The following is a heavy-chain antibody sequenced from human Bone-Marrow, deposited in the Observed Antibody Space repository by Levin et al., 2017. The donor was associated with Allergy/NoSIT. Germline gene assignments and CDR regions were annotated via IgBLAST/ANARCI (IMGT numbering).Heavy chain of an antibody. Sequence: SVKVSCKASGGTFSSYAISWVRQAPGQGLEWMGGIIPIFGTANYAQKFQGRVTITADESTSTAYMELSSLRSEDTAVYYCARDLVVVVPAAKSVYNYYYYYMDVWGKGTTVTVSS. CDR1: GGTFSSYA. V-gene: IGHV1-69*13. CDR3: ARDLVVVVPAAKSVYNYYYYYMDV. J-gene: IGHJ6*03. CDR2: IIPIFGTA. D-gene: IGHD2-2*01.